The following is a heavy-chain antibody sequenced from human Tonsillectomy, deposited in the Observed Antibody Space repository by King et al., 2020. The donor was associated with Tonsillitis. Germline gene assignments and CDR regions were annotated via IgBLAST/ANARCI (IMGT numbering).Heavy chain of an antibody. CDR2: IKQDGSEK. CDR1: GFVFSSSW. Sequence: VQLVESGGGLVQPGGSLRLSCAASGFVFSSSWMSWVRQAPGKGLEWVANIKQDGSEKYYVDSVKGRFTISRDNAKNSLYLQMNSLRAEDTAVYYCARHSESRLAPFDSWGQGALVTVSS. CDR3: ARHSESRLAPFDS. V-gene: IGHV3-7*03. J-gene: IGHJ4*02. D-gene: IGHD6-19*01.